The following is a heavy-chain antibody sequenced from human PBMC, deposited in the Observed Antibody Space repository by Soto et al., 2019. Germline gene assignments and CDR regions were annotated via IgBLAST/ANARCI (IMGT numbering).Heavy chain of an antibody. J-gene: IGHJ6*02. CDR1: GGSTSSYY. CDR3: ARYMIAGSYNYYGMDV. V-gene: IGHV4-59*01. D-gene: IGHD3-10*01. Sequence: SETLSLTCTVSGGSTSSYYWSWIRQPPGKGLEWIGYIYYSGSTNYNPSLKSRVTISVDTSKNQFSLKLSSATAADTAVYYCARYMIAGSYNYYGMDVWGQGTTVTVSS. CDR2: IYYSGST.